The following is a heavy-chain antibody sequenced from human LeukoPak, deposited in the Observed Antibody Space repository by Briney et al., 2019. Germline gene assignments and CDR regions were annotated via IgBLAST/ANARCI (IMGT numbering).Heavy chain of an antibody. D-gene: IGHD1-1*01. CDR2: ISWNSGSI. V-gene: IGHV3-9*01. Sequence: GGSLRLSCAASGFTFDDYAMHWVRQAPGKGLEWVSGISWNSGSIGYADSVKGRFTISRDNAKNSLYLQMNSLRAEDTALYYCAKAGTGSAAVSWFDPWGQGTLVTVSS. CDR3: AKAGTGSAAVSWFDP. CDR1: GFTFDDYA. J-gene: IGHJ5*02.